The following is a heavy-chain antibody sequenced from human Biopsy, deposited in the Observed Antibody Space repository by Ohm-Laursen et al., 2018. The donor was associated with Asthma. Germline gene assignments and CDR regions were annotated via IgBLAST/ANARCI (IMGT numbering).Heavy chain of an antibody. V-gene: IGHV1-69*06. CDR1: GGTFGNYA. CDR2: ISPVFGST. J-gene: IGHJ6*02. Sequence: LVKVSCKASGGTFGNYAISWVRQAPGLGLEWMGGISPVFGSTNIAQKFQGRVTISADIFTKTAYLEVSSLRSDDTAVYYCASPSSSREILYYYYNMDIWGQGTTVTV. CDR3: ASPSSSREILYYYYNMDI. D-gene: IGHD6-13*01.